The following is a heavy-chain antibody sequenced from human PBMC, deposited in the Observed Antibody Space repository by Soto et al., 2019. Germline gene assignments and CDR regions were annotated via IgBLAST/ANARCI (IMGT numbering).Heavy chain of an antibody. Sequence: QVQLQQWGAGLLKPSETLSLTCAVYGGSFSGYYWSWIRQPPGKGLEWIGEINHSASTNYNPSLKSRVTISVDTSKNQFSLKLSSVTAADTAVYYCARDRLGYCSGGSCYSRPGIDYWGQGTLVTVSS. J-gene: IGHJ4*02. V-gene: IGHV4-34*01. CDR3: ARDRLGYCSGGSCYSRPGIDY. D-gene: IGHD2-15*01. CDR2: INHSAST. CDR1: GGSFSGYY.